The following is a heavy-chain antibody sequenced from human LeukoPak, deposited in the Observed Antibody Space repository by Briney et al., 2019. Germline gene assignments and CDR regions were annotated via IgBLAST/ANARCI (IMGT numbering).Heavy chain of an antibody. CDR3: AKDRRWIGTTDY. Sequence: SVKVSCKASGGTFSSYAISWVRQAPGQGLEWMGRIIPIFGTANYAQKFQGRVTITTDESTSTAYMELSSLRSEDTAVYYCAKDRRWIGTTDYWGQGTLVTVSS. CDR1: GGTFSSYA. D-gene: IGHD1/OR15-1a*01. CDR2: IIPIFGTA. V-gene: IGHV1-69*05. J-gene: IGHJ4*02.